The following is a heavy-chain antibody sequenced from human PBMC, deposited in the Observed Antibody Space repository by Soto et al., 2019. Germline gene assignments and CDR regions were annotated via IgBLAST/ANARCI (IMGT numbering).Heavy chain of an antibody. V-gene: IGHV4-31*03. Sequence: SETLSLTCTVSGGSISSGGYYWSWIRQHPGKGLEWIGYIYYSGSTYYNPSLKSRVTISVDTSKNQFSLKLSSVAAADTAVYYCARVIVVVVAATRVNWFDPWGQGTLVTV. CDR3: ARVIVVVVAATRVNWFDP. D-gene: IGHD2-15*01. CDR1: GGSISSGGYY. J-gene: IGHJ5*02. CDR2: IYYSGST.